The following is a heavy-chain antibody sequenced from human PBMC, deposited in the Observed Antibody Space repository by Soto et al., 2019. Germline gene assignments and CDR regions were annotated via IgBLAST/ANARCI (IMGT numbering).Heavy chain of an antibody. CDR1: GGSFSGYY. V-gene: IGHV4-34*01. J-gene: IGHJ4*02. CDR2: INHSGST. D-gene: IGHD3-3*01. CDR3: ARLQPQTYYDFWSGSLIGNSFDY. Sequence: SETLSLTCAVYGGSFSGYYWSWIRQPPGKGLEWIGEINHSGSTNYNPSLKSRVTISVDTSKNQFSLKLSSVTAADTAVYYCARLQPQTYYDFWSGSLIGNSFDYWGQGTLVTSPQ.